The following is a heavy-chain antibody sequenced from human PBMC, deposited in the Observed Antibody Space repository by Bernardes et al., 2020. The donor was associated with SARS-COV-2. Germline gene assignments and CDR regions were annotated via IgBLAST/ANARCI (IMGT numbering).Heavy chain of an antibody. Sequence: SETLSLTCTVSGGSISSSSYYWGWIRQPPGKGLEWIGSISYSGSTYYNPSLKSRVTISVDTSKNQFSLKLSSVTAADTAVYYCARQPLGRLWFGELPHTENCCDYGGQGTLVTVSS. V-gene: IGHV4-39*01. CDR3: ARQPLGRLWFGELPHTENCCDY. J-gene: IGHJ4*02. CDR1: GGSISSSSYY. CDR2: ISYSGST. D-gene: IGHD3-10*01.